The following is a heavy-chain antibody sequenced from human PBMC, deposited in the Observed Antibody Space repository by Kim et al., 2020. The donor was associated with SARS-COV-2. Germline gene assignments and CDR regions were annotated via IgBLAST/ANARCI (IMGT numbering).Heavy chain of an antibody. CDR3: AVSPGRPSGYD. J-gene: IGHJ1*01. V-gene: IGHV3-74*01. CDR2: IDPAGVTE. Sequence: GGSLRLSCAASGFTFRNYWMHWVRQPQGKGLVWVSHIDPAGVTETYADSVKGRFTISRDNAKSTVYLQMNSLRVDDTAVYYCAVSPGRPSGYDWGQGTLVTVSS. D-gene: IGHD5-12*01. CDR1: GFTFRNYW.